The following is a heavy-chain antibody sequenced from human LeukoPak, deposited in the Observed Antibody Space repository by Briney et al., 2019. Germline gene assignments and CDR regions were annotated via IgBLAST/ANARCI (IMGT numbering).Heavy chain of an antibody. CDR3: ARNRWMDY. Sequence: GASLKVSGKASEYTFTDYYMHGGGQPPGQGLEWMGWINPNSGTNYAQKFQGRVTMTRDTSISTAYMELTRLTSDDTAVYYCARNRWMDYWGQGTLVTVSS. CDR1: EYTFTDYY. CDR2: INPNSGT. V-gene: IGHV1-2*02. J-gene: IGHJ4*02. D-gene: IGHD1-1*01.